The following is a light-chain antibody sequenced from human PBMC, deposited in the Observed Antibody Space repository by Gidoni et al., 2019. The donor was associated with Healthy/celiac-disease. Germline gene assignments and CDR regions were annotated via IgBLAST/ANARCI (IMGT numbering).Light chain of an antibody. CDR3: QQYYSYPLT. Sequence: AIRMTQSPSSFSASTGDRVTITCRASQGISSYLAWYQRKPGKAPKLLIYAASTLQSGVPSRFSGSGSGTDFTLTISCLQSEDFATYYCQQYYSYPLTFGGXTKVEIK. J-gene: IGKJ4*01. V-gene: IGKV1-8*01. CDR2: AAS. CDR1: QGISSY.